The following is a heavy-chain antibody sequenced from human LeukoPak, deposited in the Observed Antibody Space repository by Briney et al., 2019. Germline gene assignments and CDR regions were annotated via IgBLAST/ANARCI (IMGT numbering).Heavy chain of an antibody. D-gene: IGHD2-2*01. CDR3: ARVVPAATHFDY. J-gene: IGHJ4*02. Sequence: NSSETLSLTCTVSGGSIRSSGYYWDWIRQPPGKGLEYIGSIYFTGGTYYNPSLKSRVTISVDTSENQFSLNLSSVTAADTAVYYCARVVPAATHFDYWGQGTLVTVSS. CDR1: GGSIRSSGYY. V-gene: IGHV4-39*01. CDR2: IYFTGGT.